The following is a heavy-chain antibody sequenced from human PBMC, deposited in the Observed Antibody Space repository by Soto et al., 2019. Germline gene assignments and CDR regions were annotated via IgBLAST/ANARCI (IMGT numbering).Heavy chain of an antibody. J-gene: IGHJ3*02. CDR3: ARKNGVLDAFDI. D-gene: IGHD4-17*01. V-gene: IGHV4-28*01. Sequence: QVQLQESGPGLVKPSDTLSHTCAVSGYSISSSNWWGWIRQPPGKGLEWIGYIYYSGSTYYNPSLKSRVXXXVXASKNQFSLKLSSVTAVDTAVYYCARKNGVLDAFDIWGQGTTVTVSS. CDR1: GYSISSSNW. CDR2: IYYSGST.